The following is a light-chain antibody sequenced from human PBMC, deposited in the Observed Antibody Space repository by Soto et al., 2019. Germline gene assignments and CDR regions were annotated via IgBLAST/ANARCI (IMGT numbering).Light chain of an antibody. CDR3: ATWDDSLSGVV. Sequence: QSVLTQPPSASGTPGQRVTISCSGSSSNIGRNYLYWYQQFSGTAPKLLVYRDNHRPSWVPDRFSGSKSGTSASLAISGLRSEDEADYYCATWDDSLSGVVFGGGTKLTVL. CDR2: RDN. CDR1: SSNIGRNY. J-gene: IGLJ2*01. V-gene: IGLV1-47*01.